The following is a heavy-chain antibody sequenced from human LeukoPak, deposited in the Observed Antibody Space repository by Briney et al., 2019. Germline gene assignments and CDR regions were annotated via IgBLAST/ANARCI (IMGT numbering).Heavy chain of an antibody. CDR1: GFTLNNHA. CDR3: ARDVYDSSGSYFWYFDL. Sequence: GGSLRLSCAASGFTLNNHAMHWVRQAPGKGLEWVSSVSWNSASIGCADSVKGRFTISRDNAKNSLYLQMTGLRPEDTAFYYCARDVYDSSGSYFWYFDLWGRGTLVTVSS. V-gene: IGHV3-9*01. D-gene: IGHD3-22*01. J-gene: IGHJ2*01. CDR2: VSWNSASI.